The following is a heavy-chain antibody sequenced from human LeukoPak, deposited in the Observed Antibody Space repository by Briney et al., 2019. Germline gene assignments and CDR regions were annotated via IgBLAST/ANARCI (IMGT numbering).Heavy chain of an antibody. CDR3: ARVHMRLRYFDWFGPPDAFDI. Sequence: GGSLRLSCTASGFTFVNYWMSWVRQAPGKGLEWVANIKQDGSEKYYVDSVKGRFTISRDNAKNSLYLQMNSLRAEDTAVYYCARVHMRLRYFDWFGPPDAFDIWGQGTMVTVSS. CDR2: IKQDGSEK. V-gene: IGHV3-7*01. D-gene: IGHD3-9*01. J-gene: IGHJ3*02. CDR1: GFTFVNYW.